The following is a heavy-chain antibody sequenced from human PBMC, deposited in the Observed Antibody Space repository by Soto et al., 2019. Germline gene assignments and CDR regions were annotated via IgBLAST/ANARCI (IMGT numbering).Heavy chain of an antibody. CDR1: GYTFTSYG. J-gene: IGHJ6*02. Sequence: ASVKVSCKASGYTFTSYGISWVRQAPGQGLEWMGRISAYNGNTNYAQKLQGRVTMTTDTSTSTAYMELRSLRSDDTAVYYCARYYDFWSGTHYYYGMDVWGQGTTVTVSS. V-gene: IGHV1-18*01. CDR2: ISAYNGNT. CDR3: ARYYDFWSGTHYYYGMDV. D-gene: IGHD3-3*01.